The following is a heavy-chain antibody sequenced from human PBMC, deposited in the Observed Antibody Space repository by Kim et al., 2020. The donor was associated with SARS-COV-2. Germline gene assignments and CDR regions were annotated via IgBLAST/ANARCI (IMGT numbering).Heavy chain of an antibody. CDR3: ARDQSAFDI. V-gene: IGHV4-59*01. Sequence: RTTSTPSPNSRVTISVDTSKNQFSLKLSSVTAADTAVYYCARDQSAFDIWGQGTMVTVSS. J-gene: IGHJ3*02. CDR2: RT.